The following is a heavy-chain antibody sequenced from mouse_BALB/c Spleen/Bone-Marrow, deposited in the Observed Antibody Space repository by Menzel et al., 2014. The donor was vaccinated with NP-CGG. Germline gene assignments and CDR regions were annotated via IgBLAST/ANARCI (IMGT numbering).Heavy chain of an antibody. CDR2: IDPDDSET. CDR1: GNTFTNYR. V-gene: IGHV1-52*01. J-gene: IGHJ3*01. CDR3: VHFGFAY. Sequence: QVQLKQSGAELVRPGASVKLSCKASGNTFTNYRMSWVKQRPEQGLEWIGRIDPDDSETHYNQKFKDKAILTVDKPSSTAYMQLSSLTSEDSAVYYCVHFGFAYWGQGTLVTVSA.